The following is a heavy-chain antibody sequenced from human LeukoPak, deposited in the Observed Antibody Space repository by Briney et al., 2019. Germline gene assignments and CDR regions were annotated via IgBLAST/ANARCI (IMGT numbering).Heavy chain of an antibody. J-gene: IGHJ4*02. D-gene: IGHD6-13*01. CDR3: ARRGKKGGYSSSWFDY. Sequence: GESLKISCKGSGYSFTSFWISWVRQMPGKDLEWMGRIDPSESYINYSPSFQGHVTISADKSISTAYLQWSSLKASDTAMYYCARRGKKGGYSSSWFDYWGQGTLVTVSS. V-gene: IGHV5-10-1*01. CDR1: GYSFTSFW. CDR2: IDPSESYI.